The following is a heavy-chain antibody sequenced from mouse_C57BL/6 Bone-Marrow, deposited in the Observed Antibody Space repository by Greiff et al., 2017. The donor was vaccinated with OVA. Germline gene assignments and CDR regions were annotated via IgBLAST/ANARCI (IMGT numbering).Heavy chain of an antibody. Sequence: EVQLQQSGGGLVQPGGSLKLSCAASGFTFSDYGMAWVRQAPRKGPEWVAFISNLAYSIYYADTVTGRLTISRENAKNTLYLEMSSLRSEDTAMYYCARVFYYGSSYWYFDVWGTGTTVTVSS. V-gene: IGHV5-15*01. CDR2: ISNLAYSI. J-gene: IGHJ1*03. D-gene: IGHD1-1*01. CDR3: ARVFYYGSSYWYFDV. CDR1: GFTFSDYG.